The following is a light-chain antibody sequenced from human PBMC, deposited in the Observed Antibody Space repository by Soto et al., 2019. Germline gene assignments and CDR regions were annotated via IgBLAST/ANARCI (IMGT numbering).Light chain of an antibody. Sequence: QSVLTQPPSASGSPGQSVTISCTGTSSDVGGYNYVSWYQQHPGKAPKLMIYEVSKRPSGVPDRFSGSKSGNTASLTVSGLQAEDEADYYCCSYAGSNNLGVFGTGTKLTVL. J-gene: IGLJ1*01. CDR3: CSYAGSNNLGV. CDR1: SSDVGGYNY. CDR2: EVS. V-gene: IGLV2-8*01.